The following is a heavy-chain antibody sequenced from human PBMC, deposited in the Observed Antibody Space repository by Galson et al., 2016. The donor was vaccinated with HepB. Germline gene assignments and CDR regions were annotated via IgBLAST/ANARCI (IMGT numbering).Heavy chain of an antibody. J-gene: IGHJ6*02. D-gene: IGHD3-10*01. CDR3: ARELGLRGIRMDV. V-gene: IGHV4-34*01. CDR2: INQSGTST. Sequence: TLSLTCAVSGGPFSGYWSWLRQPPGKGLEWIGEINQSGTSTTYNPSLVPRVTISVDTSKNQFFLNLKSVTAADTAVYYCARELGLRGIRMDVWGQGTTVIVSS. CDR1: GGPFSGY.